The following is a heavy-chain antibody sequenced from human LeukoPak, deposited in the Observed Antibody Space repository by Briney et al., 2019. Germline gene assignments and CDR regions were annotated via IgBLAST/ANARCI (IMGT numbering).Heavy chain of an antibody. CDR2: INPNSGGT. D-gene: IGHD6-19*01. Sequence: ASVKVSCKASGYTFTGYYMHWVRQAPGQGLEWMGWINPNSGGTNYAQKFQGRVTVTRDTSISTAYMELSRLRSDDTAVYYCASESPCSSGWPDFDYWGQGTLVTVSS. CDR1: GYTFTGYY. CDR3: ASESPCSSGWPDFDY. V-gene: IGHV1-2*02. J-gene: IGHJ4*02.